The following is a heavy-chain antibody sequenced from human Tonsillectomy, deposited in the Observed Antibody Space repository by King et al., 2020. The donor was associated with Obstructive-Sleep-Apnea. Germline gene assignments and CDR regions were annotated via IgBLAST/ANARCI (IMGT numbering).Heavy chain of an antibody. CDR1: GFTFSGYA. J-gene: IGHJ4*02. CDR3: ARDRFAGSSWVARHFDY. D-gene: IGHD1-26*01. Sequence: VQLVESGGGVVQPGRSLRLSCAASGFTFSGYAMHWVRQGPDKGLEWVAAISYDGRNPYYTDSLKGRYTISRDNSKNTLYLQMNSPGAEDTAMYYCARDRFAGSSWVARHFDYWGQGTLVTVS. CDR2: ISYDGRNP. V-gene: IGHV3-30*04.